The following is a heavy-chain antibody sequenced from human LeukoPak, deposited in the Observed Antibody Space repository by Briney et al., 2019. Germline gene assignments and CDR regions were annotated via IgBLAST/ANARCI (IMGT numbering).Heavy chain of an antibody. V-gene: IGHV3-21*01. CDR2: ISSSSSYI. J-gene: IGHJ5*02. Sequence: GGSLRLSCAASGFTFSSYSMNWVRQAPGKGLEWVSSISSSSSYIYYADSVKGQFTISRDNAKNSLYLQMNSLRAEDTAVYYWARGGGSRAPKTYTGSAPGGQEPLAPFSS. CDR1: GFTFSSYS. CDR3: ARGGGSRAPKTYTGSAP. D-gene: IGHD2-2*02.